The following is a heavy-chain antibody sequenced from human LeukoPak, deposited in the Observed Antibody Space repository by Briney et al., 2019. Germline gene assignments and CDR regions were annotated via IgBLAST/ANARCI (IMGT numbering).Heavy chain of an antibody. Sequence: SETLSLTCAVYGGSFSGYYWSWIRQPPGKGLEWIGEINHSGSTNYNPSLKSRVTISVDTSKNQFSLKLSSVTAANTAVYYCARSYIWMNWFDPWGQGTLVTVSS. J-gene: IGHJ5*02. CDR3: ARSYIWMNWFDP. V-gene: IGHV4-34*01. CDR1: GGSFSGYY. D-gene: IGHD1-1*01. CDR2: INHSGST.